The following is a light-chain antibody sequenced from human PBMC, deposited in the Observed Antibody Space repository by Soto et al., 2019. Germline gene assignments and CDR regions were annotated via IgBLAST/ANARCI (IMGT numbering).Light chain of an antibody. CDR1: SSNIGTHY. J-gene: IGLJ3*02. CDR3: ASWDDNLSGLV. CDR2: KNN. V-gene: IGLV1-47*01. Sequence: QAVVTQPPSASGTPGQRVTISCSGSSSNIGTHYVYWYQQLPGTAPKLLMYKNNQRPSGVPDRFSGSRSGTSASLAMSGLRSEDEADYYCASWDDNLSGLVFGGGTKLTVL.